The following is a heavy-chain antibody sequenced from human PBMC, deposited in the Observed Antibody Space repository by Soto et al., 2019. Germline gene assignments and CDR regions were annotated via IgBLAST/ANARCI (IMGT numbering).Heavy chain of an antibody. Sequence: SETLSLTCTVSGGFISSYYWSWIRQPPGKGLEWIGNIFYSGSTNYNPALDSRVSISVDTSKNQFSLQLNSVTAADPAMHYCARRRNTMTGDFDYWGQGALVTVSS. CDR3: ARRRNTMTGDFDY. V-gene: IGHV4-59*01. CDR2: IFYSGST. J-gene: IGHJ4*02. CDR1: GGFISSYY. D-gene: IGHD3-3*01.